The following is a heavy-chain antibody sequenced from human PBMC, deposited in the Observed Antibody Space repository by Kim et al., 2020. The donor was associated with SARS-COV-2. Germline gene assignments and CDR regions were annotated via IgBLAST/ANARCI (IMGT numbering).Heavy chain of an antibody. CDR3: ARARATGTFDY. Sequence: SYAQKFRGRVARTRDTSASTVYMEVGSLRSEDTAVYYCARARATGTFDYWGQGTLVTVSS. V-gene: IGHV1-46*01. J-gene: IGHJ4*02.